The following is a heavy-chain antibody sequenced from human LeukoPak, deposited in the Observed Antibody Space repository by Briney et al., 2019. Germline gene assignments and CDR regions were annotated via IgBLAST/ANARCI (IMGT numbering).Heavy chain of an antibody. J-gene: IGHJ4*02. V-gene: IGHV3-7*01. CDR1: VLSFSVQW. CDR2: IKYDGSEK. D-gene: IGHD1/OR15-1a*01. Sequence: GGSLRLSCTASVLSFSVQWMNWVRQSPGQGLEWVANIKYDGSEKYYVDSVKGRFTISREDAKNSLSLQMDSVRPEDTAVYYCAFNNNFKYWGQGTLVIVSS. CDR3: AFNNNFKY.